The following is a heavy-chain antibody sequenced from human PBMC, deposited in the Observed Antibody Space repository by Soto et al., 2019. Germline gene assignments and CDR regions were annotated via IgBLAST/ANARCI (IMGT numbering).Heavy chain of an antibody. V-gene: IGHV4-31*03. CDR1: GGSISSGDYY. CDR2: IYYSGST. J-gene: IGHJ5*02. D-gene: IGHD3-3*01. CDR3: ARWWSGSRQGFDP. Sequence: QVQLQESGPGLVKPSQTLSLTCTVSGGSISSGDYYWSWIRQHPEGLEWIGYIYYSGSTYYNPSLKSRVTTSVDTSKNQFSLKLSSVTAADTAVYYCARWWSGSRQGFDPWGQGTLVTVSS.